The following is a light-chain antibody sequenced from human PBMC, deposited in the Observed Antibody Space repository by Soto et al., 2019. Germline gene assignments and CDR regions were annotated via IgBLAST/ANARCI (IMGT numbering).Light chain of an antibody. V-gene: IGKV3D-15*02. J-gene: IGKJ1*01. CDR3: QQYGSSGT. Sequence: ETLLFQCEKNLSLSPGETTTLSCRAGQRINANLAWYQPKPGQAPRLLIYGASTRATGIPARFSGSGSGTEFTLTISRLEPEDFAVYYCQQYGSSGTFGQGTKV. CDR1: QRINAN. CDR2: GAS.